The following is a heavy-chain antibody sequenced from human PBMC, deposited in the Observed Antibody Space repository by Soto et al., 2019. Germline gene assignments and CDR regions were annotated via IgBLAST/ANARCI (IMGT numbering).Heavy chain of an antibody. J-gene: IGHJ6*02. CDR3: ARDTYDSSGSMDV. Sequence: EVQLLESGGGLVQPGGSLRLSCAASGFTFSSYDMHWVRQATGKGLEWVSAIGTAGDTYYPGSVKGRFTISRENAKNSLYCQMNSLRAEDTAVYYCARDTYDSSGSMDVWGQGTTVTVSS. CDR2: IGTAGDT. V-gene: IGHV3-13*01. D-gene: IGHD3-22*01. CDR1: GFTFSSYD.